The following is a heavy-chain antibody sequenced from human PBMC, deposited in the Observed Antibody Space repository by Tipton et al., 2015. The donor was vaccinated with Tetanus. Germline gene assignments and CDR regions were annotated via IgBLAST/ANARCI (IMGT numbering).Heavy chain of an antibody. CDR2: IKRKPFGETT. CDR1: GFTCGDNW. V-gene: IGHV3-49*04. D-gene: IGHD2-21*02. J-gene: IGHJ5*02. CDR3: GKVGSTPGNRLPNWFDP. Sequence: SLRLSCAASGFTCGDNWMHWVRQAPGKGLEWEGFIKRKPFGETTEYAASVKGRFSISRDDSKTVAYLQMNSLKAEDTAVYYCGKVGSTPGNRLPNWFDPWGQGTLVTVSS.